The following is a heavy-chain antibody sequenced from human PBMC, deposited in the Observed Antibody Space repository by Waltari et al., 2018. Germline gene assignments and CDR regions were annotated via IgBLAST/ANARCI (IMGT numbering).Heavy chain of an antibody. CDR2: ITPILGTA. CDR3: AMPEGDWGLLDY. J-gene: IGHJ4*02. Sequence: QVQLVQSGAEVKKPGSSVKVSCKASGGTFSSYAISWVRQAPGQGLEWRGGITPILGTANGAQKFQGRVTITADESTSTAYMELSSLRSEDTAVYYCAMPEGDWGLLDYWGQGTLVTVSS. D-gene: IGHD7-27*01. CDR1: GGTFSSYA. V-gene: IGHV1-69*12.